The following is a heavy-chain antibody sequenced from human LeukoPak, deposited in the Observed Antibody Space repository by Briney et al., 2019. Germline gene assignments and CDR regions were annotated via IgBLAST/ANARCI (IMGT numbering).Heavy chain of an antibody. V-gene: IGHV4-59*01. CDR1: GGSISSYY. Sequence: SETLSLTCTVSGGSISSYYWSWIRQPPGKGLEWIGYIYYSGSTNYNPSLKSRVTISVDTSKNQFSLKLSSVTAADTAVYYCARGGYDSSGYYPPNYWGQGTLVTVSS. CDR3: ARGGYDSSGYYPPNY. J-gene: IGHJ4*02. D-gene: IGHD3-22*01. CDR2: IYYSGST.